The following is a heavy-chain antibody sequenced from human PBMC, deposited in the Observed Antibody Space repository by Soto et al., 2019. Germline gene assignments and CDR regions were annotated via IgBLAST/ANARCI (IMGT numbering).Heavy chain of an antibody. V-gene: IGHV4-59*08. CDR3: ARQRTDYSSLDP. D-gene: IGHD3-16*01. Sequence: PSETLSLTCTVSGGSISSYYWSWIRQPPGKGLEWLGYIHHSGSANYSPSLKSRLTISVDTSKNQFSLKLSSVTAADTAVYYCARQRTDYSSLDPWGQGTLVTVSS. J-gene: IGHJ5*02. CDR1: GGSISSYY. CDR2: IHHSGSA.